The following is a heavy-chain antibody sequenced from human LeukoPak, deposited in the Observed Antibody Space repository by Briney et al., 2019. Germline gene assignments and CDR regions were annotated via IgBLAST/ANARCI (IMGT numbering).Heavy chain of an antibody. CDR1: GRSISSLY. CDR3: ARHRAYSSSSPFDY. D-gene: IGHD6-6*01. CDR2: IYYTGST. J-gene: IGHJ4*02. V-gene: IGHV4-59*08. Sequence: ASETLSLTCSVSGRSISSLYWSGLRQPPGKGLEWIGYIYYTGSTNYNPSLKSRVTMFVDMSKNQFSLRLSSVTAADTAVYYCARHRAYSSSSPFDYWGQGTLVTVSS.